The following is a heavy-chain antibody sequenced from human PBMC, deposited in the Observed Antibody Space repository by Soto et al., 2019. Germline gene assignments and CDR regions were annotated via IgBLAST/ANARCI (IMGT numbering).Heavy chain of an antibody. CDR3: ARHTAMDSAVYYYGMDV. V-gene: IGHV1-69*01. CDR2: IIPIFGTA. J-gene: IGHJ6*02. D-gene: IGHD5-18*01. Sequence: QVQLVQSGAEVKKPGSSVKVSCKASGGTFSSYAISWVRQAPGQGLEWMGGIIPIFGTANYAQQFQGRVTITADESTSTAYMELSSLRSEDTAVYYCARHTAMDSAVYYYGMDVWGQGTTVTVSS. CDR1: GGTFSSYA.